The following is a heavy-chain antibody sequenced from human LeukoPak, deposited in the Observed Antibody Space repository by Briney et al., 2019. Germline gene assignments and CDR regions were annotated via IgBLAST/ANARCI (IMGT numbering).Heavy chain of an antibody. CDR2: ITSGSSTI. V-gene: IGHV3-48*04. CDR3: AKTGYGDYVSIDWFDP. Sequence: GGSLRLSCAASGFTFSSYSMNWVRQAPGKGLEWISYITSGSSTIYYADSVKGRFTISRDNTKNSLYLQMNSLGAEDSAVYYCAKTGYGDYVSIDWFDPWGQGTLVTVSP. D-gene: IGHD4-17*01. CDR1: GFTFSSYS. J-gene: IGHJ5*02.